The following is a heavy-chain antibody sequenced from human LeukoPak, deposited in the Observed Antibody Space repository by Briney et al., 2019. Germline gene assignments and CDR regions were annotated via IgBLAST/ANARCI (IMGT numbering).Heavy chain of an antibody. CDR2: IYTSGST. D-gene: IGHD6-13*01. CDR1: GGSISSSSYY. Sequence: PSESLSLTCTVSGGSISSSSYYWGWIRQPPGTGLEWIGRIYTSGSTNYNPSLKSRVTMSVDTSKNQFSLKLSSVTAADTAVYYCARSSSSWRDFDYWGQGTLVTVSS. CDR3: ARSSSSWRDFDY. J-gene: IGHJ4*02. V-gene: IGHV4-39*07.